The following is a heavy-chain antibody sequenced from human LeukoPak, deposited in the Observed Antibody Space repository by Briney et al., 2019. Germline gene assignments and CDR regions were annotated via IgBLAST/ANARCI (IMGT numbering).Heavy chain of an antibody. CDR2: INPSGGST. V-gene: IGHV1-46*01. CDR3: AISGYCGGDCYAFDI. D-gene: IGHD2-21*02. Sequence: ASVKVSCKGSAYTFTSYYMHWVRQAPGQGLEWMGIINPSGGSTSYAQKFQGRVTMTRDTSTSTVYMELSSLRSEDTAVYYCAISGYCGGDCYAFDIWGQGTMVTVSS. J-gene: IGHJ3*02. CDR1: AYTFTSYY.